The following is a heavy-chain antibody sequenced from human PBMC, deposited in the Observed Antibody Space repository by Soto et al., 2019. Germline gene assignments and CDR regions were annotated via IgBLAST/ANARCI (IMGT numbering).Heavy chain of an antibody. CDR1: GFTFSDYY. CDR2: ISSSSSYT. Sequence: LRLSCAASGFTFSDYYMSWIRQAPGKGLEWVSYISSSSSYTNYADSVKGRFTISRDNAKNSLYLQMNSLRAEDTAVYYCARSIKTHYSSSPPGYWGQGTLATVSS. D-gene: IGHD6-6*01. V-gene: IGHV3-11*06. CDR3: ARSIKTHYSSSPPGY. J-gene: IGHJ4*02.